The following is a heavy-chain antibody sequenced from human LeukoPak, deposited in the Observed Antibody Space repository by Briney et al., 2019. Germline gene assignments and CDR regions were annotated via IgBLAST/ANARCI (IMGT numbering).Heavy chain of an antibody. CDR1: GFTFSSYG. CDR2: IWYDGRNK. V-gene: IGHV3-33*01. J-gene: IGHJ4*02. Sequence: GGSLRLSCAASGFTFSSYGMRWVRQAPGKGLEWVAVIWYDGRNKYYADSVEGRYTISRDNSKNTLYLQMNSLRAEDTAVYYCARDGSLLCFGEFQTVFYFDYWGQGTLVTVSS. D-gene: IGHD3-10*01. CDR3: ARDGSLLCFGEFQTVFYFDY.